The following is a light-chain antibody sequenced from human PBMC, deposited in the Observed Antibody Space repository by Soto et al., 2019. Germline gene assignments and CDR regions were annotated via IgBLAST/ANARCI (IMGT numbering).Light chain of an antibody. Sequence: DIQMTQSPSSLSASVGDRVTITCRASQGISNFLAWHQQKPGKVPKLLIYAASTLQSGVPSRFSASGSGTDFTLTITSLQHADVATYYCQEYNSAPWTFGQGTKVEIK. V-gene: IGKV1-27*01. CDR3: QEYNSAPWT. CDR2: AAS. CDR1: QGISNF. J-gene: IGKJ1*01.